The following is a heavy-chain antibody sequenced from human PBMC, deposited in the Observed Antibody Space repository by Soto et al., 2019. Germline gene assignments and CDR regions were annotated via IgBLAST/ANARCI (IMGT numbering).Heavy chain of an antibody. D-gene: IGHD2-15*01. J-gene: IGHJ4*02. CDR3: ARVRCSGGGCYSPFDY. CDR1: GGSISSYY. CDR2: IYYSGST. Sequence: PSETLSLTCTVSGGSISSYYWSWIRQPPGKGLEWIGYIYYSGSTNYNPSLKSRVTISVDTSKNQFSLKLSSVTAADTAVYYCARVRCSGGGCYSPFDYWGQGTLVTVSS. V-gene: IGHV4-59*01.